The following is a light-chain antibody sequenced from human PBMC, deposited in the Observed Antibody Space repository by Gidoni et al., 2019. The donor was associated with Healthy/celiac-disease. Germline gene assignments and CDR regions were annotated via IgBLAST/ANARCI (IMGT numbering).Light chain of an antibody. CDR3: QQYNSYPWT. Sequence: DIQMTQSPSSLSASVGDRVTITCRASQGMSNSLAWFQSKPGKAPKSLIYAASSLQSGVPSQFSGRGSGTGFTITISSLQPADFATYYCQQYNSYPWTFXQXTRVEIK. CDR1: QGMSNS. CDR2: AAS. V-gene: IGKV1-16*02. J-gene: IGKJ1*01.